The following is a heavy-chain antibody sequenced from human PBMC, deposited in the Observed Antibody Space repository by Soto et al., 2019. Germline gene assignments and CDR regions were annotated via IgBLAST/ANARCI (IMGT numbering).Heavy chain of an antibody. CDR2: ISSSTTTI. D-gene: IGHD4-17*01. J-gene: IGHJ3*02. CDR1: GFTFSSYS. V-gene: IGHV3-48*01. CDR3: ARVFGDYGDYRDAFDI. Sequence: EVQLVESGGGLVQPGGSLRLSCAASGFTFSSYSMNWVRQAPGKGLEWVSYISSSTTTIYYADSVKGRFTISRDNAKNSLYLHMNSLRAEDTAVHYCARVFGDYGDYRDAFDIWGQGTMVTVSS.